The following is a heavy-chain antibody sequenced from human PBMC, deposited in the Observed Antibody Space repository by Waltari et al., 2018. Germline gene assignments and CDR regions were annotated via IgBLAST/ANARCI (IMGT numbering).Heavy chain of an antibody. V-gene: IGHV3-53*02. Sequence: EVQLVETGGGLIQPGGSLRLSCAASGFTVSSNYVSWVRQAPGKGLEWVSVIYSGGSTYYADSVKGRFTISRDNSKNTLYLQMNSLRAEDTAVYYCARGSTTYYYDSSGYYLGYWGQGTLVTVSS. CDR3: ARGSTTYYYDSSGYYLGY. CDR2: IYSGGST. J-gene: IGHJ4*02. CDR1: GFTVSSNY. D-gene: IGHD3-22*01.